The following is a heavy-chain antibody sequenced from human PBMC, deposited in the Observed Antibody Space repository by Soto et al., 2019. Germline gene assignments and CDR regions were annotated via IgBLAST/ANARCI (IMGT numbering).Heavy chain of an antibody. CDR1: GFTFSGYW. Sequence: EVQLVESGGGLVQPGGSLRLSCAASGFTFSGYWMHWVRQVPGKGLVWVSRINSDGSNTGYADSVKGRFTISRYNAKNTLYLQVNSLRAEETAVYYCARDPLAETYGMDVWGQGTTVTVSS. D-gene: IGHD6-25*01. CDR3: ARDPLAETYGMDV. CDR2: INSDGSNT. J-gene: IGHJ6*02. V-gene: IGHV3-74*01.